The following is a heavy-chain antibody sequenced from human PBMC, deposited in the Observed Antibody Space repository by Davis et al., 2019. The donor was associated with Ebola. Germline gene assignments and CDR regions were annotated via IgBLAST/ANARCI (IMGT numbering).Heavy chain of an antibody. CDR3: ARGEYSGYGNFDY. V-gene: IGHV4-61*08. CDR2: IFYTGST. J-gene: IGHJ4*02. CDR1: GGSVSSGAYY. Sequence: SETLSLTCTVSGGSVSSGAYYWSWIRQPPGKGLEWIGYIFYTGSTNYNPSLKSRVTISVDTSKKQFSLKLNSVTAADTAIYYCARGEYSGYGNFDYWGQGTLVTVSS. D-gene: IGHD5-12*01.